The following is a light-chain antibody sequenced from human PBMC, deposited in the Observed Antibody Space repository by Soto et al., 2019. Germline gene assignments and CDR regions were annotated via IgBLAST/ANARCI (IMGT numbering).Light chain of an antibody. CDR3: QQRSNSPT. V-gene: IGKV3-11*01. Sequence: EIVLTQSPATLSLSPGERATLSCRASQSVSSYLAWYQQKPGQAPRLLIYDASNRATGIPARFSGSGSGTDFTLTISSREPEDFAVYYCQQRSNSPTFGGGTKVEIK. J-gene: IGKJ4*02. CDR1: QSVSSY. CDR2: DAS.